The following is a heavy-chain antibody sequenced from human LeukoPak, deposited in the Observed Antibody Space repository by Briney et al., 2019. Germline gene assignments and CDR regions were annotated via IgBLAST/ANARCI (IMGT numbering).Heavy chain of an antibody. CDR2: INHSGST. CDR3: ARPGQQRGQYYFDY. CDR1: GGSFSGYY. Sequence: SETLSLTCAVYGGSFSGYYWSWIRQPPGKGREWIGEINHSGSTNYNPSRKSRVTISVDTSKNKFSPKLSSLTAADTAVYYCARPGQQRGQYYFDYWGQGTLVTVSS. D-gene: IGHD6-13*01. J-gene: IGHJ4*02. V-gene: IGHV4-34*01.